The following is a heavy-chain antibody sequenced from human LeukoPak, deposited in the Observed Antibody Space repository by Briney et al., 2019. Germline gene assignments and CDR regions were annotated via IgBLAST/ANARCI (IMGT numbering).Heavy chain of an antibody. J-gene: IGHJ4*02. V-gene: IGHV1-3*02. CDR1: GYTCTSYA. CDR3: ARGAAGGWAPFHY. Sequence: GASVKVSCKASGYTCTSYAMHWVRQAPGQRLEWMGWSNAGNGNTKYSQEFQGRVTITRDTSASTAYMELSSLRSEDMAVYYCARGAAGGWAPFHYWGQGTLVTVSS. D-gene: IGHD6-19*01. CDR2: SNAGNGNT.